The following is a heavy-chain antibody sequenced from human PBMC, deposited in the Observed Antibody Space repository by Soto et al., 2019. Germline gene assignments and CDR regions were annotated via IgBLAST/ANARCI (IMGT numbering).Heavy chain of an antibody. CDR2: ISNDGDYK. CDR3: ARDEAFSAPYYLDY. D-gene: IGHD1-26*01. V-gene: IGHV3-30*03. Sequence: VQLVESGGGVVQPGRSLRLSCVASEFTFSSHLMHWVRQAPGKGLEWVAFISNDGDYKNYADSMKGRFTISRDNSKDTVYLEIHSLRPEDTALYHCARDEAFSAPYYLDYWGQGTLVIVS. CDR1: EFTFSSHL. J-gene: IGHJ4*02.